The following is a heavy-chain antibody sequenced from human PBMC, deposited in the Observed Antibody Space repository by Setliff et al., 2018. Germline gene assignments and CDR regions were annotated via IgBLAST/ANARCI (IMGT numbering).Heavy chain of an antibody. J-gene: IGHJ5*02. D-gene: IGHD6-6*01. Sequence: TSETLSLTCAVYGDSFSDYYWSWIRQPPGGGLEWIGILYYTGATYYNPSLKSRVTISVDTPNNQFSLKLSSVTAADTAVFYCARGYAARVGFGNWFDPWGQGTLVTVSS. V-gene: IGHV4-34*01. CDR3: ARGYAARVGFGNWFDP. CDR2: LYYTGAT. CDR1: GDSFSDYY.